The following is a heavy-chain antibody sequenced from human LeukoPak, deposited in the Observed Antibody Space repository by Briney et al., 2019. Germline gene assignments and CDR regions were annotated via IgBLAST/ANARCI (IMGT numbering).Heavy chain of an antibody. J-gene: IGHJ4*02. CDR1: GFTFSSYS. D-gene: IGHD2-2*01. Sequence: PGGSLRLSCAASGFTFSSYSMNWVRQAPGKGLEWVSSIGSSSSYIYYADSVKGRFTISRDNAKNSLYLQMNSLRAEDTAVYYCARGDCSSTSCPPSGYWGQGTLVTVSS. V-gene: IGHV3-21*01. CDR2: IGSSSSYI. CDR3: ARGDCSSTSCPPSGY.